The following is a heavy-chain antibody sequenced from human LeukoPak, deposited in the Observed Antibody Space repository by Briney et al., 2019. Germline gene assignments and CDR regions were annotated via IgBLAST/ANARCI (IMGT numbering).Heavy chain of an antibody. V-gene: IGHV4-59*01. Sequence: SETLSLTCTVSGGSISSYYWSWLRQPPGKGLEWIGYIYYSGSTNYNPSLKSRVTISVDTSKNQLSLKLSSVTAADTAVYYCARGARSIAAADSGLFDYWGQGTLVTVSS. CDR3: ARGARSIAAADSGLFDY. J-gene: IGHJ4*02. CDR2: IYYSGST. CDR1: GGSISSYY. D-gene: IGHD6-13*01.